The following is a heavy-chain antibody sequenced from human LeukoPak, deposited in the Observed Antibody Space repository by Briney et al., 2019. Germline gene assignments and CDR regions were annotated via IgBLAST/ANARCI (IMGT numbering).Heavy chain of an antibody. CDR1: KYSFSTYW. D-gene: IGHD1-26*01. CDR2: IYPGNSDV. V-gene: IGHV5-51*01. Sequence: GESLKISCKGPKYSFSTYWIAWVRQMPGKGLEWMGIIYPGNSDVRYNPSFQGQVTISADKSISTAYLQWSSLKASDTAMYYCARRIVGATWGFDYWGQGTLVTVSS. CDR3: ARRIVGATWGFDY. J-gene: IGHJ4*02.